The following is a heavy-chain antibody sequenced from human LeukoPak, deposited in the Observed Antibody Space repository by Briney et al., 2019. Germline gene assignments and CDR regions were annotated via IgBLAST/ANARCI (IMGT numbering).Heavy chain of an antibody. J-gene: IGHJ4*02. Sequence: GGSLRLSCAASGFTFSSYWMSWVRQAPGKGLEWVANIKQDGSEKYYVDSVKGRFTISRDNAKNSLYLQMNSLRAEDTAVYYCARGTLLWFGELLCRPQFYLDYWGQGTLVTVSS. CDR1: GFTFSSYW. CDR2: IKQDGSEK. V-gene: IGHV3-7*01. D-gene: IGHD3-10*01. CDR3: ARGTLLWFGELLCRPQFYLDY.